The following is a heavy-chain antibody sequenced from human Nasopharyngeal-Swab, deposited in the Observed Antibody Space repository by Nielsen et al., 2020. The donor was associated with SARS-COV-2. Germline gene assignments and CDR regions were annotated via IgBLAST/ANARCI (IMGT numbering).Heavy chain of an antibody. D-gene: IGHD5-12*01. CDR1: GGSFSGYY. Sequence: SETLSLTCAVSGGSFSGYYWSWIRHPPGKGLEWIGEINHSGSTNNNPSPKSRVTISVDTSKDQFPLKLSSVTAADTAVYYCARGGYSGYDSSNWCDPWGQGTLVTVSS. CDR3: ARGGYSGYDSSNWCDP. CDR2: INHSGST. V-gene: IGHV4-34*01. J-gene: IGHJ5*02.